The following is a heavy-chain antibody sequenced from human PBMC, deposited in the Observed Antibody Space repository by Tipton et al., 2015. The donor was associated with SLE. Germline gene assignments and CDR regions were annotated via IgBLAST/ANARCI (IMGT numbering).Heavy chain of an antibody. J-gene: IGHJ4*02. CDR3: ARGTSSDILTGPFDS. V-gene: IGHV4-34*01. Sequence: TLSLTCAVYGGSFSGYYWSWIRQPPGKGLEWIGEINHSGSTTYNPPLKSRVTISIDMSKNQFSLKLRSVTAADTAVYYCARGTSSDILTGPFDSWGQGTLVTVSS. CDR1: GGSFSGYY. D-gene: IGHD3-9*01. CDR2: INHSGST.